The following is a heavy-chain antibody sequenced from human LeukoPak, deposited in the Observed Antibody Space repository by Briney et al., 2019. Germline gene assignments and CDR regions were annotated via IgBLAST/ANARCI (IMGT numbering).Heavy chain of an antibody. Sequence: GGSLRLSCAASGFTFSSYGMHWVRQAPGKGLEWVAFIRYDGSNKYYADSVKGRFTISRDNSKNTLYLQMNSLRAEDTAVYYYAKDQDYYFYYMDVWGKGTTVTVSS. CDR2: IRYDGSNK. J-gene: IGHJ6*03. V-gene: IGHV3-30*02. CDR3: AKDQDYYFYYMDV. CDR1: GFTFSSYG.